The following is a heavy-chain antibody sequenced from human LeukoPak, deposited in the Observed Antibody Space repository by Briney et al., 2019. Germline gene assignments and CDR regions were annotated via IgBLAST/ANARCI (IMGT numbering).Heavy chain of an antibody. J-gene: IGHJ4*02. D-gene: IGHD4/OR15-4a*01. CDR3: ARVMTMVDY. V-gene: IGHV4-39*07. CDR1: GDSISSSRSY. CDR2: IYYSGNT. Sequence: PSETLSLTCTVSGDSISSSRSYWGWIRQPPGKGLEWIGSIYYSGNTYYNASLKSRVTISVDTSKNQFSLNLRSVTAADTAVYYCARVMTMVDYWGQGTLVTVSS.